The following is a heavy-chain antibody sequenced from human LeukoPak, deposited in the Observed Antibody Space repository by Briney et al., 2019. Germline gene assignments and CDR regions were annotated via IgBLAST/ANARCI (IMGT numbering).Heavy chain of an antibody. CDR2: ISAIGGST. D-gene: IGHD3-16*01. CDR3: AKGAMITFGGVK. V-gene: IGHV3-23*01. CDR1: GFTFSSYA. J-gene: IGHJ4*02. Sequence: GGSLRLSCAASGFTFSSYAMSWVRQAPGKGLEWVSAISAIGGSTYYADSVKGRFTISRDNSKNTLYLKMNSLRAEDTAVYYCAKGAMITFGGVKGGQGTLVTVSS.